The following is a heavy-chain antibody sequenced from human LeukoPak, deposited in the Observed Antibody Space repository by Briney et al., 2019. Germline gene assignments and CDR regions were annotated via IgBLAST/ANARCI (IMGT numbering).Heavy chain of an antibody. CDR3: ARNLPGLHTAVDY. J-gene: IGHJ4*02. D-gene: IGHD5-18*01. Sequence: ASVKVSCKASGYTFTGYYMHWVRQAPGQGLEWMGWINPNSGGTNYAQKFQGRVTMTRDTSINTAYMELSRLRSDDTAVYYCARNLPGLHTAVDYWGQGTLVTVSS. CDR1: GYTFTGYY. CDR2: INPNSGGT. V-gene: IGHV1-2*02.